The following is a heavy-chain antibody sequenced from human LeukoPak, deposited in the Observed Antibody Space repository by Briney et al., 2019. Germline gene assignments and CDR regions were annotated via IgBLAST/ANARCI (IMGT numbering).Heavy chain of an antibody. J-gene: IGHJ4*02. CDR3: ARESSSPSSEDFDY. CDR2: INPNSGGT. Sequence: GASVKVSCKASGYTFTGYYMHWVRQAPGQGLEWTGWINPNSGGTNYAQKFQGRVTMTRDTSISTAYMELSRLRSDDTAVYYCARESSSPSSEDFDYWGQGTLVTVSS. V-gene: IGHV1-2*02. CDR1: GYTFTGYY. D-gene: IGHD6-6*01.